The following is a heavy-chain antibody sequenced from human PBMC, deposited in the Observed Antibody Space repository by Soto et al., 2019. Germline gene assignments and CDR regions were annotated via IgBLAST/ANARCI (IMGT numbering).Heavy chain of an antibody. CDR3: ARTIVVVPADIDYYYYGMDV. V-gene: IGHV4-34*01. D-gene: IGHD2-2*01. Sequence: SETLSLTCAVYGGSFSGYYWSWIRQPPGRGLEWIGEINHSGSTNYNPSLKSRVTISVDTSKNQFSLKLSSVTAADTAVYYFARTIVVVPADIDYYYYGMDVWGQGTTVTVSS. J-gene: IGHJ6*02. CDR1: GGSFSGYY. CDR2: INHSGST.